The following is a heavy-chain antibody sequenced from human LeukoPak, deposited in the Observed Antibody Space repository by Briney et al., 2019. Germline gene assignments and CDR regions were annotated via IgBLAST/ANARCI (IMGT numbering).Heavy chain of an antibody. CDR3: ARDEGLLSFLK. CDR2: ISSSGSTI. V-gene: IGHV3-48*03. Sequence: GGSLRLSCAASGFTFSTYEMNWVRQAPGKGLEWVSYISSSGSTIYYAESVKGRFTISRDNSKNTLYLQMNSLRAEDTAIYYCARDEGLLSFLKWGQGTLVTVSS. J-gene: IGHJ4*02. D-gene: IGHD3-3*01. CDR1: GFTFSTYE.